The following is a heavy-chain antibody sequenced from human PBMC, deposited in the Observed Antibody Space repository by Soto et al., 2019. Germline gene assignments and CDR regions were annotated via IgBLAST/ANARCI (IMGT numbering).Heavy chain of an antibody. CDR1: GGTFSNHA. Sequence: SVKVSCKASGGTFSNHAISWVRQAPGQGLEWVGGIIPMFPTADYAQRFQGRVTITADDSTTTVYMELSGLRSEDTAMYYCARDDATYCGGDCYRYFYYGMDVWGPGTTVTVFS. V-gene: IGHV1-69*13. CDR3: ARDDATYCGGDCYRYFYYGMDV. J-gene: IGHJ6*02. D-gene: IGHD2-21*02. CDR2: IIPMFPTA.